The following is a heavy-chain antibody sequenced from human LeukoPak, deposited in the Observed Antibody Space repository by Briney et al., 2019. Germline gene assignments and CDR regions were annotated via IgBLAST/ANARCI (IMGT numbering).Heavy chain of an antibody. CDR2: IYYSGST. CDR1: GGSISSSSYY. Sequence: SETLSLTCTVSGGSISSSSYYWGWIRQPPGKGLEWIGSIYYSGSTYYNPSLKSRVAISVDTSKNQFSLKLSSVTAADTAVYYCARQDGDPPYYYYYMDVWGKGTTVTVSS. J-gene: IGHJ6*03. D-gene: IGHD4-17*01. V-gene: IGHV4-39*01. CDR3: ARQDGDPPYYYYYMDV.